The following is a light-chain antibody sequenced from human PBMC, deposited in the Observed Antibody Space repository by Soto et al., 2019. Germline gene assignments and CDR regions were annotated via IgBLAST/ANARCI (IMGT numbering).Light chain of an antibody. CDR3: AAGDDSLSSVV. Sequence: QSVLTQPPSASGTPGQRVTISCSGSSSNIGSNYVYWYQQLPGTAPKLLIYRNNQRPSGVPDRFSGSKSGTSASLAISGLRAEDEADYYCAAGDDSLSSVVFGGGTKLTVL. V-gene: IGLV1-47*01. J-gene: IGLJ2*01. CDR1: SSNIGSNY. CDR2: RNN.